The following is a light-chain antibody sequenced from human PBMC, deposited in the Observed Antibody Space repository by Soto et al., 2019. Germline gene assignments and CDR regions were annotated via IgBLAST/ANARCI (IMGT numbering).Light chain of an antibody. V-gene: IGLV2-14*01. CDR2: DVS. CDR3: SSYTSSSTPYV. J-gene: IGLJ1*01. Sequence: QSVVTQPASVSGSPGQSITISCTGTSSDVGGYNYVSWYQQHPAKAPKLMIYDVSNRPSGVSNRFSGSKSGNTASLTISGLQAEDEADYYCSSYTSSSTPYVFGTGTKVTVL. CDR1: SSDVGGYNY.